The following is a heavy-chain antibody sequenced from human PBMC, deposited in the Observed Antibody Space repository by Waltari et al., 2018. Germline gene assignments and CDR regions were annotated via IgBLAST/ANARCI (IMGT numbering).Heavy chain of an antibody. CDR3: ASSTYYYDSSGNTGGMDV. Sequence: QVQLQESGPGLVKPSQTLSLTCTVSGGTISSGSCSWSWIRQPAGKGLEWIGYIYTSGSTNYNPSLKSRVTISVDTSKNQFSLNLSSVTAADTAVYYCASSTYYYDSSGNTGGMDVWGQGTTVTVSS. D-gene: IGHD3-22*01. V-gene: IGHV4-61*09. CDR2: IYTSGST. J-gene: IGHJ6*02. CDR1: GGTISSGSCS.